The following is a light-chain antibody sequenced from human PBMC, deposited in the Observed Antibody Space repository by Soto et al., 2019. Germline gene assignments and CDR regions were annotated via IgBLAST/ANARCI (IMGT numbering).Light chain of an antibody. CDR1: SSDVGGYNY. CDR3: SSYAGRNTRV. V-gene: IGLV2-8*01. Sequence: QSALTQPPSASGSPGQSVTISCTGTSSDVGGYNYVSWYQQHPGKAPKLMIYEVSKRPSGVPDRFSGSKSGNTASLTVSGLQAEDEADYYRSSYAGRNTRVFGGGTKLTVL. CDR2: EVS. J-gene: IGLJ3*02.